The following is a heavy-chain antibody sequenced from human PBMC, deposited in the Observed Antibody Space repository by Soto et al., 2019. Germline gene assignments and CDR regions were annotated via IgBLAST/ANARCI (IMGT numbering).Heavy chain of an antibody. CDR3: AKLGYSSSWYYYYMDV. V-gene: IGHV3-23*01. CDR2: ISGSGGST. D-gene: IGHD6-13*01. J-gene: IGHJ6*03. Sequence: EVQLLESGGGLVQPGGSLRLSCAASGFTFSSYAMSWVRQAPGKGLERVSAISGSGGSTYYADSVKGRFTISRDNSKNTLYLQMNSLRAEDTAVYYCAKLGYSSSWYYYYMDVWGKGTTVTVSS. CDR1: GFTFSSYA.